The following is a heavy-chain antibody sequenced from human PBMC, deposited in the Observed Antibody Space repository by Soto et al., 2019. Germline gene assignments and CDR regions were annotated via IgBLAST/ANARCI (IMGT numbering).Heavy chain of an antibody. CDR1: GGTFRNYP. D-gene: IGHD3-16*02. CDR3: ARGPFVVVHYFES. J-gene: IGHJ4*02. CDR2: IFPLTDIP. Sequence: QVQLVQSGTEVKKPGSSVKVSCKASGGTFRNYPINWVRQAPGQGLEWMGSIFPLTDIPDYAQNFQARLTXXXDXPTSTAYMELSSLTSDDTAMYFCARGPFVVVHYFESWGQGTLVTVSS. V-gene: IGHV1-69*02.